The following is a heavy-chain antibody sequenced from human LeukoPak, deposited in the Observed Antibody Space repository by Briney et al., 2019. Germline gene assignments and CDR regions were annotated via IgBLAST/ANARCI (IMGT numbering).Heavy chain of an antibody. J-gene: IGHJ6*02. CDR2: ISAYNGNT. CDR1: GYTFTSYG. D-gene: IGHD2-2*01. CDR3: AREGHSSSTRNYYYGMDV. Sequence: GASVKVSCKASGYTFTSYGISWVRQAPGQGLEWMGWISAYNGNTNYAQKLQGRVTMTTDTSTSTAYMELRSLRSDDTAVYYCAREGHSSSTRNYYYGMDVRGQGTTVTVSS. V-gene: IGHV1-18*01.